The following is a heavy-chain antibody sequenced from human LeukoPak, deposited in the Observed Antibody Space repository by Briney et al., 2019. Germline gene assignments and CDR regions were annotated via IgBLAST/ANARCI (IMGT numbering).Heavy chain of an antibody. D-gene: IGHD2-15*01. CDR1: GGSFSGYY. Sequence: NPSETLSLTCAVYGGSFSGYYWSWIRQPPGKGLEWIGEINHSGSTNYNPSLKSRVTISVDTSKNQFSLKLSSVTAADTAVYYCARRSPSRRSVAVVAANRNAFDIWGQGTMVTVSS. CDR3: ARRSPSRRSVAVVAANRNAFDI. V-gene: IGHV4-34*01. CDR2: INHSGST. J-gene: IGHJ3*02.